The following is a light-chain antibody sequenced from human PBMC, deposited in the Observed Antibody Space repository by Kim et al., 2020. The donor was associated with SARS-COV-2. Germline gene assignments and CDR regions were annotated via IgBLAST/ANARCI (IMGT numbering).Light chain of an antibody. CDR3: QQSYGTPLT. V-gene: IGKV1-39*01. CDR1: QSISSY. CDR2: AAS. Sequence: DIQMTQSPSSLSASVGDRVTITCRTSQSISSYLNWHQQKPGIAPKLLIYAASSLQSGVPSRFSGSGSGTDFTLTISSLQPEDFATYYCQQSYGTPLTFGQGTRLEIK. J-gene: IGKJ5*01.